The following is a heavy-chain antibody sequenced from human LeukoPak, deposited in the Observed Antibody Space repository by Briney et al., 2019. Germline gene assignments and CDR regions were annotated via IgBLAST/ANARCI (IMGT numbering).Heavy chain of an antibody. CDR1: GYTFTSYG. D-gene: IGHD2-2*01. Sequence: GASVKVSCKASGYTFTSYGISWVRQAPGQGLEWMGWISAYNGNTNYAQKLQGRVTMTTDTSTSTAYMELRSLRSDDTAVYYCARGEDIVVVPAATDAFDIWGQGTMVTVSS. V-gene: IGHV1-18*01. J-gene: IGHJ3*02. CDR2: ISAYNGNT. CDR3: ARGEDIVVVPAATDAFDI.